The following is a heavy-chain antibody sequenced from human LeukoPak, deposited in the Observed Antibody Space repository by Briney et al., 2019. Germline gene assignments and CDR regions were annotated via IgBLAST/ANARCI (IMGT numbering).Heavy chain of an antibody. Sequence: ASVKVSCKASGYTFTGYYMHWVRQAPGQGLEWMGWINPNSGGTNYAQKFQGRVTMTRDTSISTAYVELSRLRSDDTAVYYCASFLGYSYGWDYWSQGTLVTVSS. J-gene: IGHJ4*02. CDR3: ASFLGYSYGWDY. CDR2: INPNSGGT. CDR1: GYTFTGYY. V-gene: IGHV1-2*02. D-gene: IGHD5-18*01.